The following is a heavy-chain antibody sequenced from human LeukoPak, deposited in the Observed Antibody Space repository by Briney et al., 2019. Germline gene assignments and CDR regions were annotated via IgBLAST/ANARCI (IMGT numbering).Heavy chain of an antibody. D-gene: IGHD2-15*01. CDR3: AICSGGSCYSPLGRDAFDI. CDR2: ISAYNGNT. CDR1: GYTFTSYG. V-gene: IGHV1-18*01. Sequence: GASVKVSCKASGYTFTSYGISWVRQAPGQGLEWMGWISAYNGNTNYAQKLQGRVTMTTDTSTSTAYMELRSLRSDDTAVYYCAICSGGSCYSPLGRDAFDIWGQGTMVTVSS. J-gene: IGHJ3*02.